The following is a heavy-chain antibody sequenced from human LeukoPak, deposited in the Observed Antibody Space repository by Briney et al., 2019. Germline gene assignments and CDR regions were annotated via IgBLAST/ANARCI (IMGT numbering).Heavy chain of an antibody. Sequence: ASVKVSCKASGYTFTSYYMHWVRQAPGQGLEWMGIINPSGGSTSYAQKFQGRVTMTRDTSTSTVYMELSSLRSEDTAVYYCASPGTGYYYGSGSYLYWGQGTLVTVSS. V-gene: IGHV1-46*01. CDR3: ASPGTGYYYGSGSYLY. D-gene: IGHD3-10*01. CDR2: INPSGGST. J-gene: IGHJ4*02. CDR1: GYTFTSYY.